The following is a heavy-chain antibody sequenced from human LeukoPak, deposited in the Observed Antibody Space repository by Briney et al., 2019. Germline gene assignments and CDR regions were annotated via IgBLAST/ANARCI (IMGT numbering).Heavy chain of an antibody. CDR2: IYYNGST. CDR3: ARHVWLQPFDY. Sequence: PSETLSLTCSVSGGSMNSYYWSWIRQSPGKGLEWIGYIYYNGSTNYDPSLKSRVTISVDTSKNQFSLKLSSVTAADTAVYYCARHVWLQPFDYWGQGILVTVSS. J-gene: IGHJ4*02. CDR1: GGSMNSYY. V-gene: IGHV4-59*08. D-gene: IGHD3-9*01.